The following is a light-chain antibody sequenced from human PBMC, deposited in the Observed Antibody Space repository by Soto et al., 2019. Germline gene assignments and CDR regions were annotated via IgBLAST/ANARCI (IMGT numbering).Light chain of an antibody. CDR1: QSVTSSY. CDR2: GAS. J-gene: IGKJ4*01. Sequence: EIVLTQSPGTLSLSPGERATLSCRASQSVTSSYLAWWQQKPGQAPRLLIYGASSRATGIPDRFSGSGSGTDFTLTISRLEPEDFAVYFCQQYKNWPPLTFGGGTKVEIK. CDR3: QQYKNWPPLT. V-gene: IGKV3-20*01.